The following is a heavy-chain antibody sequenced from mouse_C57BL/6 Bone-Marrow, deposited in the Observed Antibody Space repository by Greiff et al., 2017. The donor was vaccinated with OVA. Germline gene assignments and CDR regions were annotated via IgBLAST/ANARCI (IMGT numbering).Heavy chain of an antibody. V-gene: IGHV3-1*01. D-gene: IGHD2-4*01. Sequence: EVQRVESGPGMVKPSQSLSLTCTVTGYSITSGYDWHWIRHFPGNKLEWMGYISYSGSTNYNPSLKSRISITHDTSKNHFFLKLNSVTTEDTAADDCAREDYDYDGYFDVWGTGTTVTVSS. J-gene: IGHJ1*03. CDR1: GYSITSGYD. CDR3: AREDYDYDGYFDV. CDR2: ISYSGST.